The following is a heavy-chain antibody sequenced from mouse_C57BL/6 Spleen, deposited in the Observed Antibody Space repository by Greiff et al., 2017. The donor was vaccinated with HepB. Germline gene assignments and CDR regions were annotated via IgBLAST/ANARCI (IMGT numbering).Heavy chain of an antibody. CDR1: GFTFSDYG. CDR2: ISSGSSTI. J-gene: IGHJ4*01. D-gene: IGHD2-4*01. CDR3: ARCYDFYYAMDY. V-gene: IGHV5-17*01. Sequence: EVNLVESGGGLVKPGGSLKLSCAASGFTFSDYGMHWVRQAPEKGLEWVAYISSGSSTIYYADTVKGRFTISRDNAKNTLFLQMTSLRSEDTAMYYCARCYDFYYAMDYWGQGTSVTVSS.